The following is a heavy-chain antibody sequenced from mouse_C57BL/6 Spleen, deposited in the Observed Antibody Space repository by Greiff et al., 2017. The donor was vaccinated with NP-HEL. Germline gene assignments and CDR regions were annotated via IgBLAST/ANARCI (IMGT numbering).Heavy chain of an antibody. CDR3: AKAPYDPYWYFDV. J-gene: IGHJ1*03. CDR1: GFSLTSYG. Sequence: QVQLQQSGPGLVQPSQSLSITCTVSGFSLTSYGVHWVRQSPGKGLEWLGVIWRGGSTDYNAAFMSRLSITKDNSKSQVFFKMNSLQADDTAIYYCAKAPYDPYWYFDVWGTGTTVTVSS. D-gene: IGHD2-12*01. CDR2: IWRGGST. V-gene: IGHV2-5*01.